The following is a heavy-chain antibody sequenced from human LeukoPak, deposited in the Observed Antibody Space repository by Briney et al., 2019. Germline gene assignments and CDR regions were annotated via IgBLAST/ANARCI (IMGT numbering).Heavy chain of an antibody. J-gene: IGHJ3*02. V-gene: IGHV4-59*08. CDR3: ARGPRFSRTKIQLWPPGAFDI. CDR2: IYYSGST. CDR1: GGSISSYY. D-gene: IGHD5-18*01. Sequence: PSETLSLTCTVSGGSISSYYWSWIRQPPGKGLERIGCIYYSGSTNYNPSLKSRVTISVDTSKNQFSLKLSSVTAADTAVYYCARGPRFSRTKIQLWPPGAFDIWGQGTMVTVSS.